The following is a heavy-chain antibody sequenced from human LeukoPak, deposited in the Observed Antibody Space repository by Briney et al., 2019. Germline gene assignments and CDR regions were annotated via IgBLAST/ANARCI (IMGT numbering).Heavy chain of an antibody. CDR1: GFTFSSYA. CDR2: ISVSGGNT. V-gene: IGHV3-23*01. CDR3: AKEWMRLSL. Sequence: GGSLRLSCAASGFTFSSYAMSWVRQAPGKGLEWVSSISVSGGNTYYADSVKGRFIISRDNSKNRLFLQMNSLRAEDTAVYYCAKEWMRLSLWGQGTMVTVSS. D-gene: IGHD5-18*01. J-gene: IGHJ4*02.